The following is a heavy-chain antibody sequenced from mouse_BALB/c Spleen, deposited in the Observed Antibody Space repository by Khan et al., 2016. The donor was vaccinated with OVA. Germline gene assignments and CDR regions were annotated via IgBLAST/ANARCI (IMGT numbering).Heavy chain of an antibody. CDR2: ISPGSGDT. J-gene: IGHJ3*01. D-gene: IGHD1-2*01. CDR3: ARRNYFGYTFAY. Sequence: QVQLQQSGAELARPGASVKLSCKASGYTFTDYYINWVKQRTGQGLEWIGEISPGSGDTYYNEKFKGKATLTADKSSYTAYMQLSSLTSEASAVYFCARRNYFGYTFAYWGQGTLVTVSA. CDR1: GYTFTDYY. V-gene: IGHV1-77*01.